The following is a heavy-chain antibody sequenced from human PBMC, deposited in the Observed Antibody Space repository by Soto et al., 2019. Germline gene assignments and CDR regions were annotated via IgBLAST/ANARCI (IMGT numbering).Heavy chain of an antibody. V-gene: IGHV5-51*01. CDR2: IYPGDSDT. CDR3: ASAIDYGSGSYDYYFDY. Sequence: GESLKISCKGSGYSFTSYWIGWVRQMPGKGLEWMGIIYPGDSDTRYSPSFQGQVTISADKSISTAYLQWSSLKASDTAMYYCASAIDYGSGSYDYYFDYWGQGTLVTVSS. D-gene: IGHD3-10*01. CDR1: GYSFTSYW. J-gene: IGHJ4*02.